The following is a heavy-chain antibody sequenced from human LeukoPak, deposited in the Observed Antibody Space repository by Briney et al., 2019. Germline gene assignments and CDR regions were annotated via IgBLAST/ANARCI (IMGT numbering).Heavy chain of an antibody. J-gene: IGHJ4*02. CDR2: IIPIFGTA. Sequence: ASVKVSCKASGGTFSSYAISWVRQAPGQGLEWMGGIIPIFGTANYAQKFQGRVTITADESTSTAYMELSSLRSEDTAVYYCATYDSSGYYSLGYYFDYWGQGTLATVSS. D-gene: IGHD3-22*01. CDR1: GGTFSSYA. V-gene: IGHV1-69*13. CDR3: ATYDSSGYYSLGYYFDY.